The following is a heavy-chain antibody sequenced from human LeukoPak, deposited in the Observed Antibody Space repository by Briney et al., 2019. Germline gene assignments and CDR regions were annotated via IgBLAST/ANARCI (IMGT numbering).Heavy chain of an antibody. J-gene: IGHJ4*02. CDR2: ISGSGAGT. D-gene: IGHD4-17*01. V-gene: IGHV3-23*01. CDR1: GFTFSSYA. CDR3: AKEVTTPYFDY. Sequence: TGGSLRLSCAASGFTFSSYAMSWVRQAPRKGLEWVAGISGSGAGTYYADSVKGRFTISRDNSKNTLYLQMNSLRAEDTAVYYCAKEVTTPYFDYWGQGSLVTVSS.